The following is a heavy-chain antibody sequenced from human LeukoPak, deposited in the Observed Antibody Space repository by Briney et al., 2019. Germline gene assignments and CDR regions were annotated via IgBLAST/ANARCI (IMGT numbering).Heavy chain of an antibody. J-gene: IGHJ4*02. CDR1: GYSFTSYW. CDR2: IYPGDSDT. D-gene: IGHD3-22*01. CDR3: ARSPNYYDSSGPVDY. Sequence: GESLKISCKGSGYSFTSYWIGWVRQMPGKGLEWMGIIYPGDSDTRYSPSFQGQVAISADKSISTAYLQWSSLKASDTAMYYCARSPNYYDSSGPVDYWGQGTLVTVSS. V-gene: IGHV5-51*01.